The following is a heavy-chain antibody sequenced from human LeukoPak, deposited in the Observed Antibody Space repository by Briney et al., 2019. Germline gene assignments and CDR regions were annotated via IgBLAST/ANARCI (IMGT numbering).Heavy chain of an antibody. CDR3: ARAGRYYYGPGDAFDI. D-gene: IGHD3-10*01. Sequence: GASVKVSCKASGYTFTSYGISWVRQAPGQGLEWMGWISAYNGNTNYAQKLQGRVTMTTDTSTSTAYMELRSLRSDDTAVYYCARAGRYYYGPGDAFDIWGQGTMVTVSS. J-gene: IGHJ3*02. CDR2: ISAYNGNT. V-gene: IGHV1-18*01. CDR1: GYTFTSYG.